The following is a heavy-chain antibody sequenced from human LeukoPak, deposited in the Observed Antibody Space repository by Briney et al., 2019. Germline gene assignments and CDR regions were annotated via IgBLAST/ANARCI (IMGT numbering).Heavy chain of an antibody. CDR2: IYTSGST. J-gene: IGHJ3*02. CDR1: GGSISSYY. Sequence: PSETLSLTCTVSGGSISSYYWSWIRQPAGKGLEWIGRIYTSGSTNYNPSLKSRVTISVDTSKNQFSLKLSSVTAADTAVYYCARRRWLQFKDAFDIWGQGTMVTVSS. CDR3: ARRRWLQFKDAFDI. V-gene: IGHV4-4*07. D-gene: IGHD5-24*01.